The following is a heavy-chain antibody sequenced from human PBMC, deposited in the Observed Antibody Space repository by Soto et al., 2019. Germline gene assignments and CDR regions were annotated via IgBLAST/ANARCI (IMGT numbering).Heavy chain of an antibody. CDR3: ARDRSPGSDGYIWSDY. J-gene: IGHJ4*02. D-gene: IGHD5-12*01. V-gene: IGHV3-21*01. Sequence: GGSLRLSCAASGFTFYNYGMNWVRQAPGKGLEWVSSISSSSAYIYYADSVKGRFTISRDNAKNSLYLLINSLRAEDTAVYYCARDRSPGSDGYIWSDYWGPGTMVTVYS. CDR1: GFTFYNYG. CDR2: ISSSSAYI.